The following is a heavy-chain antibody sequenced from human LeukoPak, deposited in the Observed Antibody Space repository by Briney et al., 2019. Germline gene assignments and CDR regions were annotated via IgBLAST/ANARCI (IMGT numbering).Heavy chain of an antibody. CDR3: ARGGSIGGGFGKEKPQIC. Sequence: WASVKVSCTASGYTFTSYDINWVRQATGQGLEWMGWMNPNSGNTGYTQKFQGRVTMTRNTSISTASMELSSLRSEDTAVYYCARGGSIGGGFGKEKPQICWGQGTLVTGSS. CDR2: MNPNSGNT. D-gene: IGHD3-16*01. V-gene: IGHV1-8*01. CDR1: GYTFTSYD. J-gene: IGHJ4*02.